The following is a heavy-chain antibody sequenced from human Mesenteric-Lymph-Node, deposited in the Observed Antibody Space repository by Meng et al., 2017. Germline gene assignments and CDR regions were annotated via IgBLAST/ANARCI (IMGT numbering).Heavy chain of an antibody. V-gene: IGHV4-61*01. D-gene: IGHD4-23*01. CDR3: ARGVDYGDNPDGMDV. CDR1: GGSVTSGSYY. CDR2: IYYSGST. Sequence: GSLRLSCSVSGGSVTSGSYYWSWIRQPPGEGLEWIGYIYYSGSTSYNPSLQSRVTISVDTSNNQFSLKLSSVTAADTAVYYCARGVDYGDNPDGMDVWGQGTTVTVSS. J-gene: IGHJ6*02.